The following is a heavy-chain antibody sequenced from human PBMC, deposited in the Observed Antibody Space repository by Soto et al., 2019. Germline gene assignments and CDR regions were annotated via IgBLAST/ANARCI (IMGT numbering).Heavy chain of an antibody. D-gene: IGHD3-3*01. J-gene: IGHJ6*02. CDR1: GYTFTGYY. Sequence: ASVKFSCTASGYTFTGYYMHWVRQAPGQGLEWMGWINPNSGGTNYAQKFQGWVTMTRDTSISTAYMELSRLRSDDTAVYYCARANQRITIFGVVPRDYYYYYGMDVWGQGTTVTVSS. V-gene: IGHV1-2*04. CDR3: ARANQRITIFGVVPRDYYYYYGMDV. CDR2: INPNSGGT.